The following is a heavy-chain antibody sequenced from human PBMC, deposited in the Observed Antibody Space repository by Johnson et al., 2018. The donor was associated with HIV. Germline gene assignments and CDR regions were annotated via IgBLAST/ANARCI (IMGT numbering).Heavy chain of an antibody. V-gene: IGHV3-13*01. CDR3: ARDFTAVYCGGDCYAFDI. Sequence: VQLVESGGGVVQPGRSLRLSCAASGFTFSAHDMHWVRQTAGKGLEWVSGIGISGNTNYPGSVKGRVTIYRDNAKNSLYLQMNSLRAEDTAVYYCARDFTAVYCGGDCYAFDIGGQGTMVSVSS. CDR2: IGISGNT. D-gene: IGHD2-21*02. J-gene: IGHJ3*02. CDR1: GFTFSAHD.